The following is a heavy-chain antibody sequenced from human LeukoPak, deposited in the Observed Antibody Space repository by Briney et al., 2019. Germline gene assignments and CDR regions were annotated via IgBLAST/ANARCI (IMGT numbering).Heavy chain of an antibody. D-gene: IGHD5-18*01. V-gene: IGHV3-23*01. CDR3: AKSKFRAMVTTFDY. CDR2: ISGSDGST. CDR1: GFTFSSYA. Sequence: GGSLRLSCAASGFTFSSYAMSWVRQAPGKGLDWVSAISGSDGSTYYADSVKGRFTISRDNSKNTLYLQMNSLKAEDTAVYYCAKSKFRAMVTTFDYWGQGTLVTVSS. J-gene: IGHJ4*02.